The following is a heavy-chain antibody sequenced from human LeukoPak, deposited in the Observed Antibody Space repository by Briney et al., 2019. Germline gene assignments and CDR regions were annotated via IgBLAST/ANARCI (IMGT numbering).Heavy chain of an antibody. CDR1: GGSFNGYY. J-gene: IGHJ4*02. V-gene: IGHV4-34*01. CDR2: INHSGST. Sequence: SETLSLTCAVYGGSFNGYYWTWIRQPPGKGLEWIGEINHSGSTDYNPSLKSRVTISVDTSKNQFSLKLNSVTAADTAVYYCARGQPRLSNWGQGSLVIVSS. D-gene: IGHD6-25*01. CDR3: ARGQPRLSN.